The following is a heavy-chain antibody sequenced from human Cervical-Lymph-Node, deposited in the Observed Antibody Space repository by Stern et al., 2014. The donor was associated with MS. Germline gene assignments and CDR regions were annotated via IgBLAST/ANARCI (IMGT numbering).Heavy chain of an antibody. V-gene: IGHV2-5*02. CDR1: GFSVTTAGVG. J-gene: IGHJ4*02. Sequence: QITLKESGPTLVPPTQTVTLTCTLSGFSVTTAGVGVGWIRQPPGKALEWLALLFLDDDKLYSPSLKNRLPITKDTSKNQVVLTMTNVDPVDTATYYCAHSRVKYCRGGTCYSSLFDYWGQGTLVTVSS. CDR3: AHSRVKYCRGGTCYSSLFDY. CDR2: LFLDDDK. D-gene: IGHD2-15*01.